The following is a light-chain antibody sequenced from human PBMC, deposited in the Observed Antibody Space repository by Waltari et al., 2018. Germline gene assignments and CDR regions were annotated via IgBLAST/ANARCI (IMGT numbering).Light chain of an antibody. J-gene: IGLJ3*02. CDR1: SSDIGSYNY. CDR3: SSYTSSNTWV. V-gene: IGLV2-14*01. Sequence: QSALTQPASVSGSPGQSITISCTGSSSDIGSYNYVSWYQQHPDKAPKLIIYDVSERPSGVSNRVSASKSGDTASLTISGLQAEDEADYYCSSYTSSNTWVFGGGTKVTVL. CDR2: DVS.